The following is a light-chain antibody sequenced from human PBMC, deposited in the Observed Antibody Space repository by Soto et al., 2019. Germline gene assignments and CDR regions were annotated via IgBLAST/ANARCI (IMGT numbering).Light chain of an antibody. V-gene: IGLV1-40*01. CDR2: GNN. J-gene: IGLJ3*02. Sequence: QSVLTQPPSVSGAPGQRVTISCTGSSANIGAAYNVDWYQQLPGTAPKLLIYGNNNRPSGVPARFSGSKSGTSASLAIAGLQAEDEGDYYCSSYTSSSTWVFGGGTKLTVL. CDR1: SANIGAAYN. CDR3: SSYTSSSTWV.